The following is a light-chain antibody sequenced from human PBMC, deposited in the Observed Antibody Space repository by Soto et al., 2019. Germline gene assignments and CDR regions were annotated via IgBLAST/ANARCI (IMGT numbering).Light chain of an antibody. V-gene: IGLV2-11*01. Sequence: QSALSQPRSVSGSPGQSVTISCTGTSSNVGGYNYVSWYQQLPGKAPKLMIYDVTERPSGVPDRFSGSKSGNTASLTISGLQAEDEADYYCCSYAGSYTFVVFGGGTKLTVL. CDR1: SSNVGGYNY. CDR2: DVT. J-gene: IGLJ2*01. CDR3: CSYAGSYTFVV.